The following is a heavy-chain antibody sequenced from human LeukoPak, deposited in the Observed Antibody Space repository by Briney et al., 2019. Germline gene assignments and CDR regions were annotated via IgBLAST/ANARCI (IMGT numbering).Heavy chain of an antibody. CDR1: GFTFSSYG. D-gene: IGHD4-11*01. J-gene: IGHJ6*03. CDR2: IRYDGSNK. Sequence: PGGSLRLSCAASGFTFSSYGMHWVRQAPGKGLEWVAFIRYDGSNKYYADSVKGRFTISRDNSKNTLYLQINSLRAEDTAVYYCAKKAVTANYYYYYMDVWGKGTTVTVSS. V-gene: IGHV3-30*02. CDR3: AKKAVTANYYYYYMDV.